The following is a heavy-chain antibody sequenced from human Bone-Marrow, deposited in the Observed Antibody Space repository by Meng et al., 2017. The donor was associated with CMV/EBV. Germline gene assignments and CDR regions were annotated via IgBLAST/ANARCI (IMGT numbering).Heavy chain of an antibody. CDR2: IYYSGST. D-gene: IGHD2-15*01. J-gene: IGHJ3*02. CDR3: ARAYLVVGGAFDI. V-gene: IGHV4-61*01. CDR1: GGSVSSGSYY. Sequence: SETLSLACTVSGGSVSSGSYYWSWIRQPPGKGLEWIGYIYYSGSTNYNPSLKSRVTISVDTSKNQFSLKLSPVTAADTAVYYCARAYLVVGGAFDIWGQGTMVTVS.